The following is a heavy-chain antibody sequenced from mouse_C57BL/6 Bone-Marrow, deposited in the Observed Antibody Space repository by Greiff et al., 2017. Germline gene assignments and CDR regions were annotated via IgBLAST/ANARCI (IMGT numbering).Heavy chain of an antibody. D-gene: IGHD2-4*01. J-gene: IGHJ3*01. CDR1: GYTFTGYW. Sequence: QVQLKQSGAELMKPGASVKLSCKATGYTFTGYWIEWVKQRPGHGLEWIGEILPGSGSTNYNEKFKGKATFTADTSSNTAYMQLSSLTTEDSAIYYCARLGAYDYGSAWFAYWGQGTLVTVSA. V-gene: IGHV1-9*01. CDR2: ILPGSGST. CDR3: ARLGAYDYGSAWFAY.